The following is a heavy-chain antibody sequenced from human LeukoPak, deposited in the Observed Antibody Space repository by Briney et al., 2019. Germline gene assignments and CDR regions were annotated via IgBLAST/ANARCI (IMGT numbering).Heavy chain of an antibody. CDR2: IRSKAYGGTT. CDR1: GFTFGDYA. V-gene: IGHV3-49*03. J-gene: IGHJ4*02. Sequence: GGSLRLSCTASGFTFGDYAMSWFRQAPGKGLEWVGFIRSKAYGGTTEYAASVKGRFTISRDDSKSIAYLQMNSLKTEDTAVYYCTRTYYYDGSGYYSPPGFGPIDYWGQGTLVTVSS. CDR3: TRTYYYDGSGYYSPPGFGPIDY. D-gene: IGHD3-22*01.